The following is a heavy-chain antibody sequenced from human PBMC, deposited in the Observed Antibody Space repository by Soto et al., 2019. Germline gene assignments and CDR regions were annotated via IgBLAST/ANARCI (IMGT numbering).Heavy chain of an antibody. Sequence: PGESLKISCKGSGYSFTSYWIGWVRQMPGKGLEWMGIIYPGDSDTRYSPSFQGRVTISADKSISTAYLQWSSLKASDTAMYYCARPSDYCSSTSCYDLLGDAFYIWGQGTMVTVSS. CDR2: IYPGDSDT. D-gene: IGHD2-2*01. CDR1: GYSFTSYW. V-gene: IGHV5-51*01. J-gene: IGHJ3*02. CDR3: ARPSDYCSSTSCYDLLGDAFYI.